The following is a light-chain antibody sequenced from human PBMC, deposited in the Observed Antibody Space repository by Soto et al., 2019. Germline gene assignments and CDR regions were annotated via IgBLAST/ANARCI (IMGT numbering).Light chain of an antibody. V-gene: IGKV1-5*01. CDR1: QSISSW. CDR2: DAS. Sequence: DIQMTQSPSTLSASVGDRVTITCRASQSISSWLAWYQQKPGKAPKLLIYDASSLESGVPSRFSGSGSGTAFTLTISSMQPDDFVTYYCQLYNSYPWTFGQGTKVEIK. J-gene: IGKJ1*01. CDR3: QLYNSYPWT.